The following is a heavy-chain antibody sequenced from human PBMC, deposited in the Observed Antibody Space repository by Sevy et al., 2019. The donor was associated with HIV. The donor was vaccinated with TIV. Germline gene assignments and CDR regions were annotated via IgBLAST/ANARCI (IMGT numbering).Heavy chain of an antibody. D-gene: IGHD5-12*01. CDR1: GYTLTKLS. CDR3: ATPKYVGYDYESLDI. V-gene: IGHV1-24*01. J-gene: IGHJ3*02. Sequence: ASVKVSCKVSGYTLTKLSMHWVRQAPGKGLEWMGGFDPEDGETIYAQKFQGRVTMTEDTSTDTAYMDLSSLRSEDTAVYYCATPKYVGYDYESLDIWGQGTMVTVSS. CDR2: FDPEDGET.